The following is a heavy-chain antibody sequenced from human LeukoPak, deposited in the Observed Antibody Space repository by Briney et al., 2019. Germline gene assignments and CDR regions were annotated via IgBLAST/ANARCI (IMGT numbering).Heavy chain of an antibody. CDR3: AREVSSVGAIYFDY. Sequence: ASVKVSCKASGYIFSDYTMHWVRQAPGQRLEWMGWINGENGNTKYSQELRGRVTFTSDSSATTVYMELSSLRSEDVAVYYCAREVSSVGAIYFDYWGQGTLVTVSS. V-gene: IGHV1-3*03. J-gene: IGHJ4*02. CDR2: INGENGNT. D-gene: IGHD3-10*01. CDR1: GYIFSDYT.